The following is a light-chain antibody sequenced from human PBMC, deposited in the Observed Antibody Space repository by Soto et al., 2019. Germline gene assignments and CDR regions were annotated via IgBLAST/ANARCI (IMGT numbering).Light chain of an antibody. CDR1: SSDVGGYNY. J-gene: IGLJ2*01. CDR3: SSHTSSSTVV. V-gene: IGLV2-14*01. CDR2: DVS. Sequence: QSALTQPASVSGSPGQSITISCTGTSSDVGGYNYVSWYQQHPGKAPKLMINDVSNRPSGVSNRFSGSKSGNTASLTISGLQAEDEADYYCSSHTSSSTVVFGGGTKLTVL.